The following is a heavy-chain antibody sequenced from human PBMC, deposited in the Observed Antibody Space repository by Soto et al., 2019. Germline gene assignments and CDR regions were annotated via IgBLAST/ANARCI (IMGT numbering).Heavy chain of an antibody. CDR3: AREPPGYSSGWCLDY. CDR1: GYTFTSYG. CDR2: ISAYNGNT. V-gene: IGHV1-18*01. D-gene: IGHD6-19*01. Sequence: ASVKVSCKASGYTFTSYGISWVRQAPGQGLEWMGWISAYNGNTIYAQKLQGRVTMTTDTSTSTAYMELRSLRSDDTAVYYCAREPPGYSSGWCLDYWGQGTLVTVSS. J-gene: IGHJ4*02.